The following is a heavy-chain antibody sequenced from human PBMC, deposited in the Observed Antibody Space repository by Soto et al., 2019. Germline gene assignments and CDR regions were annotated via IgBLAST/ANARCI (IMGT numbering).Heavy chain of an antibody. D-gene: IGHD6-13*01. CDR3: AAAGTSLYGMDV. CDR1: GGSVSSGSYY. Sequence: QVQLQESGPGLVKPSETLSLTCTVSGGSVSSGSYYWSWIRQPPGKGLEWIGYIYYSGSTNYNPSLKSRVTISVDTSKNQSSLKLSSVTAADTAVYYCAAAGTSLYGMDVWGQGTTVTVSS. V-gene: IGHV4-61*01. J-gene: IGHJ6*02. CDR2: IYYSGST.